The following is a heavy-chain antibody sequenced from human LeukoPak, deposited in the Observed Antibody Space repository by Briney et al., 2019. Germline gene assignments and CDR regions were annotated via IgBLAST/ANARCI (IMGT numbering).Heavy chain of an antibody. CDR3: AELGITMIGGV. CDR1: GFSFSSYE. Sequence: GGSLRLSCAASGFSFSSYEMNWVRQAPGKGLEWISYISASVTLTHYADSVEGRFTISRDNAKNSLYLQMNRLRAEDTAVYYCAELGITMIGGVWGKGTTVTISS. J-gene: IGHJ6*04. CDR2: ISASVTLT. D-gene: IGHD3-10*02. V-gene: IGHV3-48*03.